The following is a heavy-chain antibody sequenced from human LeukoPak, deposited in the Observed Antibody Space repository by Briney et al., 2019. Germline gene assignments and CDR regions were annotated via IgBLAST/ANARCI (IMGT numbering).Heavy chain of an antibody. D-gene: IGHD6-13*01. J-gene: IGHJ5*02. CDR1: GYTFTGYY. CDR2: INPNSGRT. Sequence: GASVKVSCKASGYTFTGYYMNWVRQAPGQGLEWMGWINPNSGRTNYAHNFQGRVTLTRDPSISTAYMELTGLTSNDTGVYYCARTRGYSSTWFFPPFDPWGQGTLVTVSS. CDR3: ARTRGYSSTWFFPPFDP. V-gene: IGHV1-2*02.